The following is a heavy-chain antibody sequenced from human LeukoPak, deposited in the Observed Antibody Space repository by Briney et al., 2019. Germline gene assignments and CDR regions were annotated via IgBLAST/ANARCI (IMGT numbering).Heavy chain of an antibody. D-gene: IGHD3-9*01. CDR3: AREKRRYFVRGEGRFDP. Sequence: GRSLRLSCAASGFTLRRYWMRWVSQAPGKGLERVANIKQDGSEKYYVDSAKGRFTISRDNAKNSLYLQMNSLRAEDTAVYYCAREKRRYFVRGEGRFDPWGQGTLVTVSS. CDR1: GFTLRRYW. CDR2: IKQDGSEK. V-gene: IGHV3-7*03. J-gene: IGHJ5*02.